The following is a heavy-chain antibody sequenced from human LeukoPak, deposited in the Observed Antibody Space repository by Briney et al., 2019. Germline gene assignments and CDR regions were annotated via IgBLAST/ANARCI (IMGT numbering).Heavy chain of an antibody. Sequence: GASVKVSCKASGGTFSSYAISWVRQAPGQGLEWMGGIIPIFGTANYAQKFQGRVTITADKSTSTAYMELSSLRSEDTAVYYCARVIAVAGGDLYYYYYMDVWGKGTTVTVSS. CDR3: ARVIAVAGGDLYYYYYMDV. V-gene: IGHV1-69*06. CDR1: GGTFSSYA. J-gene: IGHJ6*03. CDR2: IIPIFGTA. D-gene: IGHD6-19*01.